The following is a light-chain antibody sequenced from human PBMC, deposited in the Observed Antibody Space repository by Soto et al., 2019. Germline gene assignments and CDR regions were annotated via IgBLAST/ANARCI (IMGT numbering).Light chain of an antibody. CDR2: DVS. Sequence: QSVLTQPASVSGSPGQSITISCTGTSSDVGGYNYVSWYQQHPGKAPKLMIYDVSNRPSGVSNRFSGSKSGNTASLTISRLQAEDEADYYCSSYPSSSTLVFGTGTKVTVL. J-gene: IGLJ1*01. CDR1: SSDVGGYNY. V-gene: IGLV2-14*01. CDR3: SSYPSSSTLV.